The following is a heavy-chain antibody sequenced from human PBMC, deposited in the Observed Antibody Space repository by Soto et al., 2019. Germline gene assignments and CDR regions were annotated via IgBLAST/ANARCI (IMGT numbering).Heavy chain of an antibody. V-gene: IGHV4-31*03. J-gene: IGHJ4*02. CDR2: MYYSGST. D-gene: IGHD6-13*01. Sequence: QVQLRESGPGLVKPSQTLSLTCTVSGGSINSGGYYWNWIRQHPGKGLEWIGYMYYSGSTYYNPFLRSRVIISSDTSENHFTLKLSSVTAVVTAVYYCARGYRQSGYSSSWVFDYWGQGSLVNVSS. CDR3: ARGYRQSGYSSSWVFDY. CDR1: GGSINSGGYY.